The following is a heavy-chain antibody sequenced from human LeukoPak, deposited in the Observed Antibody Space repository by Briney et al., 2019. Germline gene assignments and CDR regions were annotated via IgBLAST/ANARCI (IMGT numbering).Heavy chain of an antibody. CDR3: AKDEGWNSGNDAFDI. J-gene: IGHJ3*02. V-gene: IGHV3-53*05. Sequence: GGALRLSCAGGGFTVSSTYMSWGRQAPGRGVEWGSTTYYDGTTYSGDSVKGRFTVSRDNAKNSRYLQMNSLRAEDSAVYYCAKDEGWNSGNDAFDIWGQGTIVTASS. CDR2: TYYDGTT. D-gene: IGHD1-7*01. CDR1: GFTVSSTY.